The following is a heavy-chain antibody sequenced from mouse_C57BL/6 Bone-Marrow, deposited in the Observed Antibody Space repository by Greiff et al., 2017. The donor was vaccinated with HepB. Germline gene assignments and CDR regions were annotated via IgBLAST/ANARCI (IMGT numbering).Heavy chain of an antibody. J-gene: IGHJ2*01. CDR3: ARAEYYGSSDY. Sequence: ESGPGLVKPSQSLSLTCSVTGYSITSGYYWNWIRQFPGNKLEWMGYISYDGSNNYNPSLKNRISITRDTSKNQFFLKLNSVTTEDTATYYCARAEYYGSSDYWGQGTTLTVSS. CDR1: GYSITSGYY. CDR2: ISYDGSN. D-gene: IGHD1-1*01. V-gene: IGHV3-6*01.